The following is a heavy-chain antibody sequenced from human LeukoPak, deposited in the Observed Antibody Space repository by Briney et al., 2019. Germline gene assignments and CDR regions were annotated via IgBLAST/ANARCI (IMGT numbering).Heavy chain of an antibody. CDR3: ARSGYCSSTSCYQLRGGLDY. D-gene: IGHD2-2*03. CDR1: GGTFSSYA. V-gene: IGHV1-69*04. J-gene: IGHJ4*02. Sequence: ASVKVSCKASGGTFSSYAISWVRQAPGQGLEWMGRIIPILGIANYAQKFQGRVTITADKSTSTAYMELSSLRSEDTAVYYCARSGYCSSTSCYQLRGGLDYWGQGTLVTVSS. CDR2: IIPILGIA.